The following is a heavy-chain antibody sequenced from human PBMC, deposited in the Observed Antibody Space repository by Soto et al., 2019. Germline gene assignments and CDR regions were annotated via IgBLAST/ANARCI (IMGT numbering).Heavy chain of an antibody. CDR1: GYSFYSYW. V-gene: IGHV5-51*01. CDR3: ATHPWGLVVPAAPPNAFDV. Sequence: PGESLKISCKAAGYSFYSYWIAWVRQVPGKGLEWMGIIYPGDSDTRYSPSFQGQVTISVDKSISTAYLQWSSLEASDSGIYYCATHPWGLVVPAAPPNAFDVWGQGTRVTVSS. J-gene: IGHJ3*01. CDR2: IYPGDSDT. D-gene: IGHD2-2*01.